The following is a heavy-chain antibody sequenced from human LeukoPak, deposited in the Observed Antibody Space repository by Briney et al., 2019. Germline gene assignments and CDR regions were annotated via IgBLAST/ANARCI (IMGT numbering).Heavy chain of an antibody. Sequence: SETLSLTCTVSGGSISSYYWSWIRQPPGKGLEWIGYIYTSGSTNYNPSLKSRVTISVDTSKNQFSLKLSSVTAADTAVYYCARRNSGGWPYYYYYMDVWGKGTTVTVSS. CDR2: IYTSGST. J-gene: IGHJ6*03. CDR1: GGSISSYY. V-gene: IGHV4-4*09. CDR3: ARRNSGGWPYYYYYMDV. D-gene: IGHD6-19*01.